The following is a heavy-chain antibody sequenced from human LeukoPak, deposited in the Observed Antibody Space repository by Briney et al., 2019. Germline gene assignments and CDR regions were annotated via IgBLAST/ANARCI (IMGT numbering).Heavy chain of an antibody. Sequence: ESLKISCKYSGYSFTSYWIGWVRQMPGKGLEWMGIIYPGDSDTRYSPSFQGQVTISADKSINTAYLQWSSLKASDTAIYYCARRGEAMAPFDYWGQGTLVTVSS. CDR1: GYSFTSYW. J-gene: IGHJ4*02. CDR2: IYPGDSDT. V-gene: IGHV5-51*01. D-gene: IGHD5-18*01. CDR3: ARRGEAMAPFDY.